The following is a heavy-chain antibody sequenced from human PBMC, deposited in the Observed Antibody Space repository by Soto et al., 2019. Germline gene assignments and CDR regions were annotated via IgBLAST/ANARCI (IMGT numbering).Heavy chain of an antibody. Sequence: SETLSLTCAVYGGSFSGYYWSWIRQPPGKGLEWIGEINHSGSTNYNPSLKSRVTISVDTSKNQFSLKLSSVTAADTAVYYCARAHRGVVVVAATINWFDPWGQGTLVTV. CDR1: GGSFSGYY. D-gene: IGHD2-15*01. J-gene: IGHJ5*02. V-gene: IGHV4-34*01. CDR3: ARAHRGVVVVAATINWFDP. CDR2: INHSGST.